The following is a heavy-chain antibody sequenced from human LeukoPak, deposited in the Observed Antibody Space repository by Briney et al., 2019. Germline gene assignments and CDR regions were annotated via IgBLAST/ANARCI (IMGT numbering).Heavy chain of an antibody. V-gene: IGHV2-70*11. J-gene: IGHJ4*02. CDR1: GFTFSSYSM. CDR3: ARDSGYYFLFDY. Sequence: LRLSCAASGFTFSSYSMNWVRQPPGRALEWLARIDWDDDKYYSTSLKTRLTISKDTSKNQVVLTMTNMDPVDTATYYCARDSGYYFLFDYWGQGTLVTVSS. CDR2: IDWDDDK. D-gene: IGHD3-22*01.